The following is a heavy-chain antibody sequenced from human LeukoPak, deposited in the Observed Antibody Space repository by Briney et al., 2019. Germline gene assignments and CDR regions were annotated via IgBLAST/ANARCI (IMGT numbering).Heavy chain of an antibody. D-gene: IGHD1-26*01. CDR3: ARSVEVGATTYLDY. Sequence: PGGSLRLSCAASGFTFSGSALHWVRQASGKGLEWVGRIRSTANGYATAYAASVKGRFTISRDDSKNTAYLQMDSLKTEDTAVYYCARSVEVGATTYLDYWGQGTLVTVSS. J-gene: IGHJ4*02. CDR1: GFTFSGSA. CDR2: IRSTANGYAT. V-gene: IGHV3-73*01.